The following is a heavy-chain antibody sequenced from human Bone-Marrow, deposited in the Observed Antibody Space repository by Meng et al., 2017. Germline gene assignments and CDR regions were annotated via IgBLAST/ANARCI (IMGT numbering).Heavy chain of an antibody. J-gene: IGHJ6*02. CDR1: GFTFSSDE. CDR3: ARDQSGYDFWSGYSLSYYYYGMDV. Sequence: GGSLRLSCAASGFTFSSDEMNWVRQAPGKGLEWVSYISSSGSTIYYADSVKGPFTISRDNAKNSLYLQMNSLRAEDTAVYYCARDQSGYDFWSGYSLSYYYYGMDVWGQGTTVTVSS. V-gene: IGHV3-48*03. CDR2: ISSSGSTI. D-gene: IGHD3-3*01.